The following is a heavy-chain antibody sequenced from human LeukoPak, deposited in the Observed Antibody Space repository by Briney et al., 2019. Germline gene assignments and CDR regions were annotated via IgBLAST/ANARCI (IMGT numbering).Heavy chain of an antibody. CDR3: TSYSSGWNSSLDEY. CDR2: ISSSSSYI. Sequence: GGSLRLSCAASGFTFSSYSMNWVRQAPGKGLEWVSSISSSSSYIYYADSVKGRFTISRDNAKNSLYLQMNSLRAEDTAVYYCTSYSSGWNSSLDEYWGQGTLVTVSS. D-gene: IGHD6-19*01. CDR1: GFTFSSYS. J-gene: IGHJ4*02. V-gene: IGHV3-21*01.